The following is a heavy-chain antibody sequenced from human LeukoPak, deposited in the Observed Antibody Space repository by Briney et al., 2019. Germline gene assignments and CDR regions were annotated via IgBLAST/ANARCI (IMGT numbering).Heavy chain of an antibody. CDR1: GFTFDDYG. Sequence: PGGSLTLSCAASGFTFDDYGMSWVRQAPGEGLEWVSGINWNGGSTGYADSVKGRFTISRDNAKNSLYLQMNSLGAEDTALYYCARDSSSSYYYYYYYMDVWGKGTTVTVSS. D-gene: IGHD6-6*01. J-gene: IGHJ6*03. CDR2: INWNGGST. V-gene: IGHV3-20*04. CDR3: ARDSSSSYYYYYYYMDV.